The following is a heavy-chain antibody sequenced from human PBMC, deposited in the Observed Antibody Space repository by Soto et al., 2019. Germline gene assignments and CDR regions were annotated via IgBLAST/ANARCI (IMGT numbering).Heavy chain of an antibody. J-gene: IGHJ4*01. CDR3: ARDSGYGSGASANHYLDY. D-gene: IGHD3-10*01. CDR2: IKMDASEK. V-gene: IGHV3-7*01. CDR1: GFTFGSYW. Sequence: EVQLVESGGGLVQPGGSLRLSCAASGFTFGSYWMSWVRQAPGKGLEWLATIKMDASEKKYVDSVKGRFTMSRDNANNSLYLKMDRLRAEDTDVYYCARDSGYGSGASANHYLDYWGHGTLVTVSS.